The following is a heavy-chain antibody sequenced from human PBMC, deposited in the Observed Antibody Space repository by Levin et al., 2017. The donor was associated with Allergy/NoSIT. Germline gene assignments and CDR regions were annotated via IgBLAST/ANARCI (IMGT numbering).Heavy chain of an antibody. V-gene: IGHV4-59*01. CDR2: IYYSGST. D-gene: IGHD3-10*01. Sequence: SQTLSLTCTVSGGSISSYYWSWIRQPPGKGLEWIGYIYYSGSTNYNPSLKSRVTISVDTSKNQFSLKLSSVTAADTAVYYCARGSRFGEFNFDYWGQGTLVTVSS. CDR1: GGSISSYY. J-gene: IGHJ4*02. CDR3: ARGSRFGEFNFDY.